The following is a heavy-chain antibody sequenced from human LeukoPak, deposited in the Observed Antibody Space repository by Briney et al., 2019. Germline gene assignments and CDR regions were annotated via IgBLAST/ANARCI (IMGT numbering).Heavy chain of an antibody. V-gene: IGHV4-34*01. Sequence: SETLSLTCAVYGGSFSGYYWSWIRQPPGKGLEWIGEINRSGSTNYNPSLKSRVTISVDTSKNQFSLKLCSVTAADTAVYYCARPSDDYYDSSGYPYWGQGTLVTVSS. CDR2: INRSGST. J-gene: IGHJ4*02. CDR1: GGSFSGYY. D-gene: IGHD3-22*01. CDR3: ARPSDDYYDSSGYPY.